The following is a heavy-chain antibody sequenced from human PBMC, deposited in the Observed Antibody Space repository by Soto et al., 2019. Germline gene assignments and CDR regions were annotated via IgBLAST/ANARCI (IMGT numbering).Heavy chain of an antibody. V-gene: IGHV3-30*18. CDR3: AKVLGGQYCSGGSCLFDY. CDR1: GFTFSSYG. J-gene: IGHJ4*02. Sequence: GSLRLSCAASGFTFSSYGMHWVRQAPGKGLEWVAVISYDGSNKYYADSVKGRFTISRDNSKNTLYLQMNSLRAEDTAVYYCAKVLGGQYCSGGSCLFDYWGQGT. D-gene: IGHD2-15*01. CDR2: ISYDGSNK.